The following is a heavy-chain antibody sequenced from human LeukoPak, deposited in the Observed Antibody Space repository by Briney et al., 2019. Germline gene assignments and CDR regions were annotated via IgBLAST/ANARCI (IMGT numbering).Heavy chain of an antibody. D-gene: IGHD6-19*01. Sequence: PSETLSLTCTVSGGSISSSSYYWGWIRQPPGKGLEWIRSIYYSGSTFYNPSLKSRLTISIDTSKNQFSLKLRSVTAADTAVYYCARGLAVAGRYDYWGQGTLVTVSS. CDR1: GGSISSSSYY. CDR2: IYYSGST. CDR3: ARGLAVAGRYDY. V-gene: IGHV4-39*01. J-gene: IGHJ4*02.